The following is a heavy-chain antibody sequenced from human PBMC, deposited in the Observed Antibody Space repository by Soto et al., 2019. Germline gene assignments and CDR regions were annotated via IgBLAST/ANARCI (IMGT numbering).Heavy chain of an antibody. V-gene: IGHV5-51*01. J-gene: IGHJ6*02. D-gene: IGHD2-15*01. CDR3: ARRGSGGSPLEDFYYGMDV. CDR1: GYSFTSYW. Sequence: PGESLKISCKGSGYSFTSYWIGWVRQMPGKGLEWMGIIYPGDSDTRYSPSFQGQVTISADKSISTAYLQWSSLEASDTAMYYCARRGSGGSPLEDFYYGMDVWGQGTTVTVSS. CDR2: IYPGDSDT.